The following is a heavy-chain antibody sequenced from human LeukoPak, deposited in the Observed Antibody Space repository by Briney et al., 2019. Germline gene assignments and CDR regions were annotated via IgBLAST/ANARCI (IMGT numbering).Heavy chain of an antibody. D-gene: IGHD6-19*01. CDR2: FSASDGST. J-gene: IGHJ4*02. Sequence: GGSLRLSCAASGFTFSNYAMSWVRLGPGKGLEWVSGFSASDGSTQYADSVKGRFTISRDNSKNTLFLQMISLRAEDTAVYYCAKIGSGIDYWGQGTLVTVSS. CDR3: AKIGSGIDY. CDR1: GFTFSNYA. V-gene: IGHV3-23*01.